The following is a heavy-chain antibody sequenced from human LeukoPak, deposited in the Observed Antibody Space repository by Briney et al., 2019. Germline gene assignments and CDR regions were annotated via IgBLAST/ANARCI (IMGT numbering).Heavy chain of an antibody. D-gene: IGHD4/OR15-4a*01. V-gene: IGHV4-59*01. J-gene: IGHJ4*02. CDR1: GGSISGYY. CDR3: ARYRQGASGNDY. Sequence: SETLSLTCTVSGGSISGYYWSWIRQPPGKGLEWIGYIYYSGSTKYNPSLKSRVSFSVDTSKNQFSLRLTSVTAADTAVYYCARYRQGASGNDYWGQGTLVTVSS. CDR2: IYYSGST.